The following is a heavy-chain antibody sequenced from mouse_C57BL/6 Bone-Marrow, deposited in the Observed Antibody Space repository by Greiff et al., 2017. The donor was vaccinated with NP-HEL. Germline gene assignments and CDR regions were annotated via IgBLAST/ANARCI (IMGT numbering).Heavy chain of an antibody. D-gene: IGHD1-2*01. V-gene: IGHV14-4*01. J-gene: IGHJ4*01. CDR1: GFNIKDDY. Sequence: VQLQQSGAELVRPGASVKLSCTASGFNIKDDYMHWVKQRPEQGLEWIGWIDPENGDTEYASKFQGKATITADTSSNTAYLQLSSLTSEDTAVYYCTMKYYGLCYYAMDYWGQGTSVTVSS. CDR2: IDPENGDT. CDR3: TMKYYGLCYYAMDY.